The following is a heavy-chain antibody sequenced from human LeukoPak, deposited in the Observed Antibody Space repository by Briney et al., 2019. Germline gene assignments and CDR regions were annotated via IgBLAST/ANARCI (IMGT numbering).Heavy chain of an antibody. Sequence: ASVKVSCKASGYTLTGYYMHWVRQAPGQGLEWMGWINPNSGGTNYAQKFQGRVTMTRDTSISTAYMELSRLRSDDTAVYYCAREGHTAMVFFDYWGQGTLVTVSS. V-gene: IGHV1-2*02. J-gene: IGHJ4*02. CDR3: AREGHTAMVFFDY. CDR1: GYTLTGYY. CDR2: INPNSGGT. D-gene: IGHD5-18*01.